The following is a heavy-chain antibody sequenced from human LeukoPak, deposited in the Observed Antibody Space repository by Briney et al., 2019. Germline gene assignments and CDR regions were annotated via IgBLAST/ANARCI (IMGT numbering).Heavy chain of an antibody. CDR1: GGSFSGYY. D-gene: IGHD2-15*01. CDR2: INHSGST. V-gene: IGHV4-34*01. J-gene: IGHJ4*02. Sequence: SETLSLTCAVYGGSFSGYYWSWIRQPPGKGLEWIGEINHSGSTNYNPSLKSRVTISVDTSKNQFSLKLSSVTAADTAVHYCARFPRYCSGGSCYSGFGYWGQGTLVTVSS. CDR3: ARFPRYCSGGSCYSGFGY.